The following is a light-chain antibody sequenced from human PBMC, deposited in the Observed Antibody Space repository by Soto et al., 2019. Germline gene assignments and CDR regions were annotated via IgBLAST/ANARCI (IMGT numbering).Light chain of an antibody. Sequence: IQLTQSPSSLSASVGDRVTITCRASQGISSYLNWYQQKPGKAPKLLIYDASSLESGVPSRFSGSGSGTEFTLTISSLQPDDFATYYCQQYNSYSWTFGQGTKVDIK. V-gene: IGKV1-5*01. CDR3: QQYNSYSWT. CDR1: QGISSY. J-gene: IGKJ1*01. CDR2: DAS.